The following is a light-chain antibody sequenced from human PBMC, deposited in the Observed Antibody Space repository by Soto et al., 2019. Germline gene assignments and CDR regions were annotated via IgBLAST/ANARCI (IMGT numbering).Light chain of an antibody. CDR2: DAS. CDR3: QQYETFSGT. J-gene: IGKJ1*01. CDR1: QSVSGW. V-gene: IGKV1-5*01. Sequence: DIQMTQSPATLAASAGDTSTVTCLASQSVSGWLAWYQQKPGEAPTLLIYDASALPRGVPSRFSGSGSGTKFTLTIASLQPDDFATYYCQQYETFSGTFGPGTKVDIK.